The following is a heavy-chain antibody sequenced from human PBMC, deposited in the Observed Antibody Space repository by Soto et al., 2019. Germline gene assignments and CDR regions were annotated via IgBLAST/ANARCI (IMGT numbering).Heavy chain of an antibody. CDR3: ARAFSYGSYWYFDR. V-gene: IGHV1-18*01. CDR1: YYTFPSFG. J-gene: IGHJ2*01. Sequence: ASVKVSFKASYYTFPSFGITLVRQAPGQGLEWMGWISVNNGNTNYAQKFQGRVTMTTDTSTNTAYMELWTLRSDDTAAYYCARAFSYGSYWYFDRWGRGTLVTVS. CDR2: ISVNNGNT. D-gene: IGHD5-18*01.